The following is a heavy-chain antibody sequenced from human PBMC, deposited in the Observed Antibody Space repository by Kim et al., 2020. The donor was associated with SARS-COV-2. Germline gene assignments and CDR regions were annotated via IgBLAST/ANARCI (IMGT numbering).Heavy chain of an antibody. Sequence: GGSLRLSCAASGFTFSSYGMHWVRQAPGKGLEWVAVISYDGSNKYYADSVKGRFTISRDNSKNTLYLQMNSLRAEDTAVYYCAKSGGYSYGSGVDYWGQGTLVTVSS. D-gene: IGHD5-18*01. CDR1: GFTFSSYG. CDR3: AKSGGYSYGSGVDY. V-gene: IGHV3-30*18. J-gene: IGHJ4*02. CDR2: ISYDGSNK.